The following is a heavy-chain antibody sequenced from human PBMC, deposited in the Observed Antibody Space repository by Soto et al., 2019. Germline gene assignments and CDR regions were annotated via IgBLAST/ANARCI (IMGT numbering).Heavy chain of an antibody. CDR3: GKERRGSGWSVCNF. D-gene: IGHD6-19*01. Sequence: VQLLESGGGLVQPGGPLRLSCAASGFIFRDYAMNWVRQAPGKGLEWVSDISGSGDSARYADSVKGRFTISRDNSRNTLDLQINSLRVDDTAVYYCGKERRGSGWSVCNFWGQGTLVTVSS. CDR2: ISGSGDSA. V-gene: IGHV3-23*01. J-gene: IGHJ4*02. CDR1: GFIFRDYA.